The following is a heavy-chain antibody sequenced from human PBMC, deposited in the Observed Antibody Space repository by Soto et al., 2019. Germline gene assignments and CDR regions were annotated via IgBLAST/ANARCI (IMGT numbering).Heavy chain of an antibody. J-gene: IGHJ5*02. CDR1: GFTFSNAW. Sequence: EVQLVESGGGLVKPGGSLRLSCAASGFTFSNAWMNWVRQAPGKGLEWVGRIKSKTDGGTTDYAAPVKGRFTISRDDSTNTLSLQMNSLKTEDTAVYYCTTDWYGSGSYYPDWFDPWGQGTLVTVSS. CDR3: TTDWYGSGSYYPDWFDP. D-gene: IGHD3-10*01. V-gene: IGHV3-15*07. CDR2: IKSKTDGGTT.